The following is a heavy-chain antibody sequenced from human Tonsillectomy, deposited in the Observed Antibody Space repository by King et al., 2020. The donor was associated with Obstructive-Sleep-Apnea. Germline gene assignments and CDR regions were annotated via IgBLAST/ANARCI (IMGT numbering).Heavy chain of an antibody. CDR1: GGSISSYY. CDR3: ARLGVDSGSFDY. Sequence: VQLQESGPGLVKPSETLSLTCTVSGGSISSYYWSWIRQPPGKGLEWIGYIYYSGSTNYNPSLKSRVTISVDTSKNQFSLKLSSVTAADTAVYYCARLGVDSGSFDYWGHGTLVTVSS. CDR2: IYYSGST. J-gene: IGHJ4*01. D-gene: IGHD1-26*01. V-gene: IGHV4-59*08.